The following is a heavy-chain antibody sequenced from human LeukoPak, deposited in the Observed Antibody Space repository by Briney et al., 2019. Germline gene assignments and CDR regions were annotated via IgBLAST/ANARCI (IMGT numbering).Heavy chain of an antibody. CDR3: ARERGYSSSWTDY. V-gene: IGHV3-21*01. CDR2: ISSSSSYI. J-gene: IGHJ4*02. CDR1: GFTFSSYS. Sequence: GGSLRLSCAASGFTFSSYSVNWVRQAPGKGLGWVSSISSSSSYIYYADSVKGRFTISRDNAKNSLYLQMNSLRAEDTAVYYCARERGYSSSWTDYWGQGTLVTVSS. D-gene: IGHD6-13*01.